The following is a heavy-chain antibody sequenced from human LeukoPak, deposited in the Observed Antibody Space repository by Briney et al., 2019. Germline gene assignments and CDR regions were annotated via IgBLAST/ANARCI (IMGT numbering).Heavy chain of an antibody. J-gene: IGHJ3*02. CDR2: INHSGST. Sequence: SETLSLTCAVYGGSFSGYYWSWIRQPPGKGLEWIGEINHSGSTNYNPSLKSRVTISVDTSKNQFSLKLSSVTAADTAVYCCARPFTYYYDSSGYQPDAFDIWGQGTMVTVSS. CDR3: ARPFTYYYDSSGYQPDAFDI. CDR1: GGSFSGYY. D-gene: IGHD3-22*01. V-gene: IGHV4-34*01.